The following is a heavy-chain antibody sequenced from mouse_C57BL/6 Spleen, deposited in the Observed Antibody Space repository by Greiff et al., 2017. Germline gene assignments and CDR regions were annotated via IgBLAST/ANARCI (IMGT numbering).Heavy chain of an antibody. CDR3: ARRRVHYYAMDD. J-gene: IGHJ4*01. CDR2: IYPGDGDT. V-gene: IGHV1-80*01. CDR1: GYAFSSYW. Sequence: QVQLQQPGAELVKPGASVKISCKASGYAFSSYWMHWVKQRPGKGLEWIGQIYPGDGDTNYNGKFKGKATLTADKSSSTAYMQLSSLTSEDSAVYFCARRRVHYYAMDDWGQGTSVTVSS.